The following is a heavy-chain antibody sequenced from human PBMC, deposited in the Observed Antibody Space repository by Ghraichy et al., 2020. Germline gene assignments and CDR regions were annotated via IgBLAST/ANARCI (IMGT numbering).Heavy chain of an antibody. D-gene: IGHD1-26*01. Sequence: GGSLRLSCAASGFTFSSYWMHWVRQAPGKGLVWVSRINSDGSSTSYADSVKGRFTISRDNAKNTLYLQMNSLRAEDTAVYYCARGYAEKEWELNQVEFDYWGQGTLVTVSS. J-gene: IGHJ4*02. CDR2: INSDGSST. CDR3: ARGYAEKEWELNQVEFDY. V-gene: IGHV3-74*01. CDR1: GFTFSSYW.